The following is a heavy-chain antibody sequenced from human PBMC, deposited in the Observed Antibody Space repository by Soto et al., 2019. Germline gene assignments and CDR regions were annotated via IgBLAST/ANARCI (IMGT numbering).Heavy chain of an antibody. CDR2: IYPGDSDT. Sequence: PGDSLKISCKGSGYSFTSYWIGWVRQMPGKGLEWMGIIYPGDSDTRYSPSFQGQVTISADKSISTAYLQWSSLKASDTAMYYCARAPTEVVAATSSAYYYYGMDVWGQGTTVTVSS. J-gene: IGHJ6*02. CDR3: ARAPTEVVAATSSAYYYYGMDV. V-gene: IGHV5-51*01. D-gene: IGHD2-15*01. CDR1: GYSFTSYW.